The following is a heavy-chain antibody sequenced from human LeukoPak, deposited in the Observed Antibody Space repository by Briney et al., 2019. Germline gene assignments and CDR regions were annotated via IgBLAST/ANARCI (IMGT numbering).Heavy chain of an antibody. Sequence: PGGSLRLTCAASEFTFTRSNMNWFRQAPGKGLEWISYISTSTSVVSYADSVKGRFTISRDNAKNSLYLQMKSLRAEDTAVYYCARDPGGSNPRGYYYYYYMDVWGKGTTVTVSS. CDR2: ISTSTSVV. CDR1: EFTFTRSN. D-gene: IGHD2-15*01. J-gene: IGHJ6*03. V-gene: IGHV3-48*01. CDR3: ARDPGGSNPRGYYYYYYMDV.